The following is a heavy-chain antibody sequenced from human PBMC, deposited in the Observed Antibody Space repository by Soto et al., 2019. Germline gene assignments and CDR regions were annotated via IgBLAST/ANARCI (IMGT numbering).Heavy chain of an antibody. CDR2: ISAYNGNT. CDR1: GYTFTSYG. Sequence: ASVKVSCKASGYTFTSYGISWVRQAPGQGLEWMGWISAYNGNTNYAQKLQGRVTMTTDTSTSTAYMELRSLRSDDTAVYYCARGAGTAMVSSYYYYGMDGWGQGTTVTVSS. D-gene: IGHD5-18*01. J-gene: IGHJ6*02. V-gene: IGHV1-18*01. CDR3: ARGAGTAMVSSYYYYGMDG.